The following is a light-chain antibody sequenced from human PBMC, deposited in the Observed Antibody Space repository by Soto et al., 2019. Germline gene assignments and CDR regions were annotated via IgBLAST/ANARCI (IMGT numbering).Light chain of an antibody. J-gene: IGLJ2*01. CDR2: LEGSGSY. CDR1: SGHSSYI. V-gene: IGLV4-60*03. Sequence: QSVVTQSSSASASLGSSVKLTCTLSSGHSSYIIAWHQQQPGKAPRYLMKLEGSGSYNKGSGVPDRFSGSSSGADRYLTISNLQSEDEADYYCETWDSNIGVFGGGTKLTVL. CDR3: ETWDSNIGV.